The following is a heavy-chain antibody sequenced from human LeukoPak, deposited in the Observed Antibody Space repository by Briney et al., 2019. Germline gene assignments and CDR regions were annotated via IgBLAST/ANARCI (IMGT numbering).Heavy chain of an antibody. V-gene: IGHV3-7*01. Sequence: PGGSLRLSCDASRFTFSKYWMSWVRQAPGKGLEWVANIKQDGSEQNYVDSVKGRFTISRDNAKNSLYLRMDSLRAEDTAVYYCARNFNHFDYWGQGTLVTVSS. J-gene: IGHJ4*02. CDR2: IKQDGSEQ. CDR1: RFTFSKYW. CDR3: ARNFNHFDY. D-gene: IGHD1-14*01.